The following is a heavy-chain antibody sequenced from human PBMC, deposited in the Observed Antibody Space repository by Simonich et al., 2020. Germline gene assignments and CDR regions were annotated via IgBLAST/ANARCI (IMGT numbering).Heavy chain of an antibody. Sequence: QVQLVESGGGVVQPGRSLRLSCAASGFTFSSYDMHWVRQAPCKGLEWVARISYDGSNKYYADSVKGRFTISRDNSKNTLYLQRNSLRAEDTAVYYCATDQTGDHRAFDIWGQGTMVTVSS. CDR2: ISYDGSNK. J-gene: IGHJ3*02. V-gene: IGHV3-30*07. D-gene: IGHD7-27*01. CDR1: GFTFSSYD. CDR3: ATDQTGDHRAFDI.